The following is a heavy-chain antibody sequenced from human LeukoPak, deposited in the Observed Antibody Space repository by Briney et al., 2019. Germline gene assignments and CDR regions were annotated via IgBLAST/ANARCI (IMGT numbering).Heavy chain of an antibody. D-gene: IGHD5-12*01. CDR1: GGTFSSYA. V-gene: IGHV1-69*05. J-gene: IGHJ5*02. Sequence: SVKVSCKASGGTFSSYAISWVRQAPGQGLEWMGGIIPIFGTANYAQKFQGRVTITTDESTSTAYMELSSLRSEDTAVYYCARGWERYIVATSRLFRYNWFDPWGQGTLVTVSS. CDR2: IIPIFGTA. CDR3: ARGWERYIVATSRLFRYNWFDP.